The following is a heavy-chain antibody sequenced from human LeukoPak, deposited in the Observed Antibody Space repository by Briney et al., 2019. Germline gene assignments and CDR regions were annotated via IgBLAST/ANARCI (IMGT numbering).Heavy chain of an antibody. V-gene: IGHV4-31*03. J-gene: IGHJ4*02. Sequence: PSETLSLTCTVSGDSISRGGYYWSWIRKHPGKGLELIGYIYYSGSTYYNPSLKSRVTISVDTSKNHFSLKVSSVTAADTAVYYCARPHSSGWYGAFDYWGQGTLVTVSS. D-gene: IGHD6-19*01. CDR2: IYYSGST. CDR3: ARPHSSGWYGAFDY. CDR1: GDSISRGGYY.